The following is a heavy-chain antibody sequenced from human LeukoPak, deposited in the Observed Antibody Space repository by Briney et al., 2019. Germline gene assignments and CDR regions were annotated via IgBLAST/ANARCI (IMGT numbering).Heavy chain of an antibody. CDR3: ARQITMVRGVIIKYYYYYYMDV. Sequence: SETLSLTCAVSSGSISSHNWWTWVRQAPGKGLEWIGEIYHSGSNNYNPSLKSRVTISVDTSKNQFSLKLSSVTAADTAVYYCARQITMVRGVIIKYYYYYYMDVWGKGTTVTISS. J-gene: IGHJ6*03. V-gene: IGHV4-4*02. D-gene: IGHD3-10*01. CDR2: IYHSGSN. CDR1: SGSISSHNW.